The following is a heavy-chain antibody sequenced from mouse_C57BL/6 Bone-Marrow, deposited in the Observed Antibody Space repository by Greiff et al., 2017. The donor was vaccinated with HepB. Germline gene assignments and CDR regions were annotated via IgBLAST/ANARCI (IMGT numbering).Heavy chain of an antibody. Sequence: VQRVESGGGLVQPGGSLSLSCAASGFTFTDYYMSWVRQPPGKALEWLGFIRNKANGYTTEYSASVKGRFTISRDNSQSILYLQMNALRAEDSATYYCARYLYYYGSSYVPFAYWGQGTLVTVSA. CDR3: ARYLYYYGSSYVPFAY. V-gene: IGHV7-3*01. J-gene: IGHJ3*01. D-gene: IGHD1-1*01. CDR2: IRNKANGYTT. CDR1: GFTFTDYY.